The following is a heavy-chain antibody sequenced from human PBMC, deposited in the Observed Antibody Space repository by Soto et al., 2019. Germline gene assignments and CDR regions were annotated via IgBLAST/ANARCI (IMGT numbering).Heavy chain of an antibody. CDR3: ARRFRLAMIYNYGMDV. Sequence: ASVKVSCKASGGTFSSYAISWVRQAPGQGLEWMGGIIPIFGTANYAQKFQGRVTITADESTSTAYMELSSLRSEDTAVYYCARRFRLAMIYNYGMDVWGQGTTVTVSS. CDR1: GGTFSSYA. D-gene: IGHD5-12*01. J-gene: IGHJ6*02. V-gene: IGHV1-69*13. CDR2: IIPIFGTA.